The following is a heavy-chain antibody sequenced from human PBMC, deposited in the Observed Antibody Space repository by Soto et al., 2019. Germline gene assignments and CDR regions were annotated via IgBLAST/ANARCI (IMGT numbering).Heavy chain of an antibody. J-gene: IGHJ6*02. CDR2: INPSGGST. Sequence: ASVKVSCKSSGYTFTSYYMHCVRQAPGQGLEWMGIINPSGGSTSYAQKFQGRVTMTRDTSTSTVYMELSSLRSEDTAVYYCATSLNCYYGMDVWGQGTTVTVSS. V-gene: IGHV1-46*01. CDR3: ATSLNCYYGMDV. CDR1: GYTFTSYY.